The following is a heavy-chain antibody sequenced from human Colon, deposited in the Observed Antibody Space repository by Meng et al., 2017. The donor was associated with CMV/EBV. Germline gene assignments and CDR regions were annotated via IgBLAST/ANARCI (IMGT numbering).Heavy chain of an antibody. CDR2: VSPNSGGA. Sequence: KTYGYRFSGHYIHWVRQAPGQGLEWVGWVSPNSGGANYAQSFQGRVTMTRDTASNTAYMELSSLRFDDTAIYFCARDSTAALHYLDYWGQGTLVTVSS. CDR3: ARDSTAALHYLDY. D-gene: IGHD6-6*01. CDR1: GYRFSGHY. J-gene: IGHJ4*02. V-gene: IGHV1-2*02.